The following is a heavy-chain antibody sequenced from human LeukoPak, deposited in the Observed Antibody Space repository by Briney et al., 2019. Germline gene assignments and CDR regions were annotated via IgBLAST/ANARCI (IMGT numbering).Heavy chain of an antibody. D-gene: IGHD2-2*01. J-gene: IGHJ6*02. CDR2: INPNSGGT. CDR1: GYTFTGYY. V-gene: IGHV1-2*02. CDR3: ARDLQNCSSTSCYPYYYGMDV. Sequence: ASVKVSCKASGYTFTGYYMHWVRQAPGQGLEWMGLINPNSGGTNYAQKFQGRVTMTRDTSISTAYMELSRLRSDDTAVYYCARDLQNCSSTSCYPYYYGMDVWGQGTTVTVSS.